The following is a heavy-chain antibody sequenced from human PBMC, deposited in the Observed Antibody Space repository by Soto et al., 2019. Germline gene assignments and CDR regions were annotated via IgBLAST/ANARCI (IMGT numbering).Heavy chain of an antibody. CDR3: AKGWFDS. Sequence: EVQLLDSGGDLEQPGGSLRLSCAASGFSFSSHVMSWVRQAPGKGLEWVSSISGSGGGTYYADSVKGRVIISRDNSKNTLDLQRNSLRVEDTAVYYCAKGWFDSWGQGTLVTVSS. J-gene: IGHJ5*01. CDR2: ISGSGGGT. CDR1: GFSFSSHV. V-gene: IGHV3-23*01.